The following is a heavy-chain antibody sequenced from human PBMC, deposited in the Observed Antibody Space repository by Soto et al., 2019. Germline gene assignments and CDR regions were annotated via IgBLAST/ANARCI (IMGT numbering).Heavy chain of an antibody. J-gene: IGHJ3*02. Sequence: GLDLEWLALIYWDDDKRYSPSLKSRLTITKDTSKNQVVLTMTNMDPVDTATYYCAHSPYDYIWGSYFGAFDIWGQGTMVTVSS. D-gene: IGHD3-16*01. CDR3: AHSPYDYIWGSYFGAFDI. CDR2: IYWDDDK. V-gene: IGHV2-5*02.